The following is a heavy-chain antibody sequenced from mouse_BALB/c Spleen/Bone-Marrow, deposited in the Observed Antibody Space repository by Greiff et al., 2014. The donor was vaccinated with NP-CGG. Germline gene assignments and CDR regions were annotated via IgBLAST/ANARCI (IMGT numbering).Heavy chain of an antibody. CDR2: INSNGGTT. CDR1: GFTFSNYG. V-gene: IGHV5-6-3*01. Sequence: VQLQQSGGGLVQPGGSLKLSCAASGFTFSNYGMSWVRQTPDKRLDLVATINSNGGTTYYPDSVKGRFTISRDNAKNTLYLQRSRLKSEDTAMYFCTRGLYYVANGPGFADWGQGTLVTASA. D-gene: IGHD2-1*01. J-gene: IGHJ3*01. CDR3: TRGLYYVANGPGFAD.